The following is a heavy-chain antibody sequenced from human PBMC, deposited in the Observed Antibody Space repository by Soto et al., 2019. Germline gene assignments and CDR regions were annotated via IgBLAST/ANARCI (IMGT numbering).Heavy chain of an antibody. D-gene: IGHD5-12*01. CDR2: SRDKVHSHTT. Sequence: EVQLAESGGGLVQPGGSLRLSCAASGFTFSDHYMDWVRQAPGKGLEWVGRSRDKVHSHTTEYAASVKGRFTITRADSETSLYLQMNSLKTEDTAVYYCASAVVSTGYFDYWGQGALVTVSS. J-gene: IGHJ4*02. V-gene: IGHV3-72*01. CDR3: ASAVVSTGYFDY. CDR1: GFTFSDHY.